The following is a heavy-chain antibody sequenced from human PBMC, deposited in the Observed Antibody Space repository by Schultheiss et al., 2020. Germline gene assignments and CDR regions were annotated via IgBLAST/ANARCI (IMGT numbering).Heavy chain of an antibody. CDR2: IYPGDSDT. D-gene: IGHD4-17*01. V-gene: IGHV5-51*01. CDR1: GYSFTSYW. CDR3: ARHHDYGDYHWFDP. J-gene: IGHJ5*02. Sequence: GGSLRLSCKGSGYSFTSYWIGWVRQMPGKGLEWMGIIYPGDSDTSYSPSFQGQVTLSADKSISTAYLQWSSLKASDTAMYYCARHHDYGDYHWFDPWGQGTLVTGSS.